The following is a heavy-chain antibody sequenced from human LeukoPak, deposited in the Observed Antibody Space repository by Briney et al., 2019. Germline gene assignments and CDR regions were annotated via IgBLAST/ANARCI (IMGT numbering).Heavy chain of an antibody. CDR3: AVGGGY. Sequence: GESLKISCAASGFTFSSYNMNWVRQAPGKGLEWVSSISSSGNYIYYADSVKGRFTISRDNAKNSLYLQMNSLRAEDTAVYYCAVGGGYWGQGTLVTVSS. V-gene: IGHV3-21*01. CDR1: GFTFSSYN. D-gene: IGHD3-16*01. J-gene: IGHJ4*02. CDR2: ISSSGNYI.